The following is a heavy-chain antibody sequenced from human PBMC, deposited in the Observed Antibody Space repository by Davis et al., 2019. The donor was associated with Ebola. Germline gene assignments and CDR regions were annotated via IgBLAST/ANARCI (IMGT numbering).Heavy chain of an antibody. V-gene: IGHV3-23*01. Sequence: GESLKISCAASGFTFSTYAMSWVRQAPGKELEWVSTLSATGSHSYYADSVRGRFTISRDNSKSTLYLQMSSLRDEDTAVYYCAKQGSWNYWDWGQGTLLTVSS. CDR1: GFTFSTYA. CDR3: AKQGSWNYWD. D-gene: IGHD6-13*01. J-gene: IGHJ4*02. CDR2: LSATGSHS.